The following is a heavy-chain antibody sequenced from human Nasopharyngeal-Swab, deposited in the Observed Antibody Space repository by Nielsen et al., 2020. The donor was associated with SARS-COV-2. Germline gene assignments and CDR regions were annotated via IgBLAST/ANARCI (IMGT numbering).Heavy chain of an antibody. J-gene: IGHJ6*02. D-gene: IGHD2-21*01. Sequence: SVKVSCKASGGTFSSYAISWVRQAPGQGLEWMGGIIPIFGTANYAQKSQGRVTITADKSTSTAYMELSSLRSEDTAVYYCASSLYCGGDCYYGMDVWGQGTTVTVSS. CDR3: ASSLYCGGDCYYGMDV. V-gene: IGHV1-69*06. CDR2: IIPIFGTA. CDR1: GGTFSSYA.